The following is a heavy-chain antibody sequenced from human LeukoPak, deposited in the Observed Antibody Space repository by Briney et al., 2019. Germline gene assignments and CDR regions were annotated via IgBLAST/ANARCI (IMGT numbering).Heavy chain of an antibody. J-gene: IGHJ4*02. Sequence: PGGSLRLSCAASGFTVSSNYMSWVRQAPGKGLEWVSVIYSGGSTYYADSVKGRFTISRDNAKNSLYLQMNSLRAEDTAVYYCARDNSSSFTTDYWGQGTLVTVSS. CDR3: ARDNSSSFTTDY. CDR1: GFTVSSNY. V-gene: IGHV3-53*01. CDR2: IYSGGST. D-gene: IGHD6-13*01.